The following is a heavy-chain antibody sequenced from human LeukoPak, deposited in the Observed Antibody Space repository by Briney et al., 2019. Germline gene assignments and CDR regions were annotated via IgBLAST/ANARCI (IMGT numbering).Heavy chain of an antibody. J-gene: IGHJ5*02. CDR2: ICKTGST. CDR1: GGSFSNSH. CDR3: ASGLTTPPYSSFDP. Sequence: PSETLSLICTVSGGSFSNSHWSWIRQPAGKGLEWVGIICKTGSTNYNASLKNRRTISRDTSKNQFALQQSTGTAADTAVYYYASGLTTPPYSSFDPWGQGTLVTVSS. V-gene: IGHV4-4*07. D-gene: IGHD5-12*01.